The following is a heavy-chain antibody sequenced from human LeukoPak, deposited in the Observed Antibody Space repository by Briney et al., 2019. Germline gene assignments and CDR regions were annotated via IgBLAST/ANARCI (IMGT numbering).Heavy chain of an antibody. J-gene: IGHJ5*02. CDR3: AGRHFAASEAFDP. D-gene: IGHD6-13*01. CDR1: GGSINAYW. V-gene: IGHV4-59*08. CDR2: ISSSGST. Sequence: SETLSLTCTLSGGSINAYWWSWIRQPPGKGLEWIGYISSSGSTNYNPSLKSRVTISLATSKTHFSLNLNSVTAADTAVYYWAGRHFAASEAFDPWGQGILVTVSS.